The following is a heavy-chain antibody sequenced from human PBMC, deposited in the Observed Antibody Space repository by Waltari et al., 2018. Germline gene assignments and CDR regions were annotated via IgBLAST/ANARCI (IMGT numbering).Heavy chain of an antibody. CDR2: ISGYNGNT. CDR3: AREGRSSGYRKTQGVDY. V-gene: IGHV1-18*01. D-gene: IGHD3-22*01. J-gene: IGHJ4*02. CDR1: GYTFTSYG. Sequence: QVQLVQSGAEVKKPGASVKVSYKASGYTFTSYGISWVRQAPGQGLEWMGWISGYNGNTNYAQKLQGRVTMTTDTSTSTAYMELRSLRSDDTALYYCAREGRSSGYRKTQGVDYWGQGTLVTVSS.